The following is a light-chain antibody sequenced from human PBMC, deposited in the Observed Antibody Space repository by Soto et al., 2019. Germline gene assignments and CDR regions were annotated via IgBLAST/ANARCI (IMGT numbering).Light chain of an antibody. CDR3: QQYYNTPQT. Sequence: DIVMTQSPDSLAVSLGERATINCKSSQTVLYSSNNKNYLAWYQHKPGQPPKLLIYWASTRESGVPDRFSGSGSGTDFTLTISSLQAEDVAVYYCQQYYNTPQTIGGGTKVEIK. V-gene: IGKV4-1*01. CDR2: WAS. CDR1: QTVLYSSNNKNY. J-gene: IGKJ4*01.